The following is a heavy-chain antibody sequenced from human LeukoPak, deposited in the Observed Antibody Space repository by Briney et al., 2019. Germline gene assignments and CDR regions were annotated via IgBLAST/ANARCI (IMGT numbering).Heavy chain of an antibody. V-gene: IGHV4-59*12. J-gene: IGHJ3*02. CDR2: IYYSGST. D-gene: IGHD1-26*01. CDR1: GGSISSYY. Sequence: SETLSLTCTVSGGSISSYYWSWIRQPPGKGLEWIGYIYYSGSTNYNPSLKSRVTISVDTSKNQFSLKLSSVTAADTAVYYCARDGSGAQPGAFDIWGQGTMVTVSS. CDR3: ARDGSGAQPGAFDI.